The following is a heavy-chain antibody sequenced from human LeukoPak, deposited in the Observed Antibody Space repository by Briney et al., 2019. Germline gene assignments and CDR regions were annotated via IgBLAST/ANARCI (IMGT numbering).Heavy chain of an antibody. J-gene: IGHJ5*01. V-gene: IGHV4-61*01. D-gene: IGHD6-19*01. Sequence: SETPSLTCTVSDGSVSSSRYYWTWIRQPPGKGLEWIGYIYHGSATYNPSLESRVTISMDTSKNQFSLKVTSVTAADTAVYYCAREGGRQWLVSGTLDSWGQGTLVTVSS. CDR1: DGSVSSSRYY. CDR2: IYHGSA. CDR3: AREGGRQWLVSGTLDS.